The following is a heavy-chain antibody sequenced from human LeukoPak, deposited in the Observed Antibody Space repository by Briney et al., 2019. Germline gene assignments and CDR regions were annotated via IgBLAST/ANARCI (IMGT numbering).Heavy chain of an antibody. CDR2: IIPIFGTA. CDR3: ASGAYAISRAFDY. CDR1: GGTFSSYA. D-gene: IGHD2-8*01. V-gene: IGHV1-69*05. Sequence: PSVKVSCKASGGTFSSYAISWVRQAPGQGLEWMGGIIPIFGTANYAQKFQGRVTITTDESTSTAYMELSSLRSEDTAVYYCASGAYAISRAFDYWGQGTLVTVSS. J-gene: IGHJ4*02.